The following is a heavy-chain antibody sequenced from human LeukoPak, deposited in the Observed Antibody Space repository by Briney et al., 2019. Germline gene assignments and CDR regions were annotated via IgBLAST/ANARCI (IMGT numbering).Heavy chain of an antibody. CDR2: ISGSGGST. Sequence: GGSLRLSCAASGFTFSSYSMNWVRQAPGKGLEWVSRISGSGGSTYYEDSVKGRFTISRDNSKNTLYLQTNSLRAEDTAVYYCAKLGGSGSYTRFYFDYWGQGTLVTVSS. J-gene: IGHJ4*02. CDR1: GFTFSSYS. V-gene: IGHV3-23*01. D-gene: IGHD3-10*01. CDR3: AKLGGSGSYTRFYFDY.